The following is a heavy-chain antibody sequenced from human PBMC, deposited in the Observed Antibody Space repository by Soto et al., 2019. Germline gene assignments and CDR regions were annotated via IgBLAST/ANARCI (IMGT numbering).Heavy chain of an antibody. V-gene: IGHV3-21*01. CDR3: SSSSDYYDSRGYLPLPS. Sequence: GLLRQACGVCELSICNRTINCVRQAPGKGLEWVSSISSSGNFIYYADSVKGRFTISRDNAKNSLYLQMNGLRAEDTALYYCSSSSDYYDSRGYLPLPSWCQGTLVTVSS. D-gene: IGHD3-22*01. CDR2: ISSSGNFI. CDR1: ELSICNRT. J-gene: IGHJ5*02.